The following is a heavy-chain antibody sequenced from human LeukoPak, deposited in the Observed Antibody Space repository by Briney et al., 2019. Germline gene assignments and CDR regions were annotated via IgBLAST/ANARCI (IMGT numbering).Heavy chain of an antibody. CDR3: AKGGYTTSFDP. J-gene: IGHJ5*02. D-gene: IGHD2-15*01. V-gene: IGHV3-23*01. Sequence: GGSLRLSCAASGFTFSEYSMGWVRQAPGKGLEWVSNIRSNGRDTYYTDSVKGRFTISRDNSKNTLYLEMNSLRAEDTAVYYCAKGGYTTSFDPWGQGTLVTVSS. CDR2: IRSNGRDT. CDR1: GFTFSEYS.